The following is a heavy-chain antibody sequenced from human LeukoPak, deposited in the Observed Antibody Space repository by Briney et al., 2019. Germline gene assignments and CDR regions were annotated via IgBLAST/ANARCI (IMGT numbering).Heavy chain of an antibody. Sequence: SETLSLTCTVSGGSISSYYWSWIRQPPGKGLEWIGYIYYSGSTNYNPSLKSRVTISVDTSKNQFSLKLSSVTAADTAVYYCARRIGWELNWFDPWGQGTLVTVSS. CDR3: ARRIGWELNWFDP. D-gene: IGHD1-26*01. CDR2: IYYSGST. V-gene: IGHV4-59*01. J-gene: IGHJ5*02. CDR1: GGSISSYY.